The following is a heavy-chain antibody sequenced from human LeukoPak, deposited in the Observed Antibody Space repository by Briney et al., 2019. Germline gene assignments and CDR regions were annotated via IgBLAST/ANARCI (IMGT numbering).Heavy chain of an antibody. CDR2: IYYSGST. D-gene: IGHD2-21*01. CDR1: GGSIGTYY. J-gene: IGHJ5*02. CDR3: ARRTFGGDGYKTWAWFDP. Sequence: SETLSLTCTVSGGSIGTYYWSWIRQPPGKGLEWIGYIYYSGSTNYNPSLKSRVTISVDTSKNQFSLKLSSVTAADTAVYYCARRTFGGDGYKTWAWFDPWGQGTLVTVSS. V-gene: IGHV4-59*01.